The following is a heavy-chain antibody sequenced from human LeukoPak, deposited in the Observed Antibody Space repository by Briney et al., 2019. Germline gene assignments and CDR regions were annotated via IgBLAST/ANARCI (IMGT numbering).Heavy chain of an antibody. V-gene: IGHV4-61*08. CDR3: ARRGGHGGSFDY. J-gene: IGHJ4*02. Sequence: SETLSLTCTVSGGSISSGGYYWSWIRQHPGKGLEWIGYTYYSGSGSTNYNPSLKSRVTISVDTSKNQFSLKLSSVTAADTAVYYCARRGGHGGSFDYWGQGTLVTVSS. CDR2: TYYSGSGST. D-gene: IGHD4-23*01. CDR1: GGSISSGGYY.